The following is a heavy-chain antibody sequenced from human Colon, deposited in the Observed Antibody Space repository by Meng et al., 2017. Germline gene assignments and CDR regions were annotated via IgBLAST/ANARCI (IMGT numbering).Heavy chain of an antibody. J-gene: IGHJ4*02. Sequence: HISLEESGPTLLIPTQSPTLSCTFTGFSLNTRGVGVGWIRQPIGKILEWLTLIYWDDVKEYSPSLKSRLTIPQALSKNPVVLTVTTMDPVATAKYCCAHSHGCYYHYWGQGTLVTVSS. CDR1: GFSLNTRGVG. CDR3: AHSHGCYYHY. CDR2: IYWDDVK. V-gene: IGHV2-5*02. D-gene: IGHD2-21*01.